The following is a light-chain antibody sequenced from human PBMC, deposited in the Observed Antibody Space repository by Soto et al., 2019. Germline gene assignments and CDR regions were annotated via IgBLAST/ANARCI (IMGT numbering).Light chain of an antibody. Sequence: EVVLSQSPGTVSLSPGERATLSCRASQSVSSSYLAWYQQKPGQAPRLLIYGASSRATGIPDRFSGRGSGTDFTLTISRLEPEDFAVYYCQQYGSSPWAFGPGTKVDIK. CDR1: QSVSSSY. J-gene: IGKJ1*01. CDR3: QQYGSSPWA. V-gene: IGKV3-20*01. CDR2: GAS.